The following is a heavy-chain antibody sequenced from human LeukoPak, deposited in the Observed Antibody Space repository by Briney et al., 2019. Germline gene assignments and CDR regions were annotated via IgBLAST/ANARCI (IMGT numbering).Heavy chain of an antibody. CDR3: ARVSVSPRCHFDY. CDR1: GFTFSSYW. Sequence: PGGSLRLSCAASGFTFSSYWMHWVRQAPGKGLVWVPRISPDGSSAIYADSGNGRCTISRDNAKNTLYLQMNSLRADDTAVYYCARVSVSPRCHFDYWGQGTLVTVSS. J-gene: IGHJ4*02. V-gene: IGHV3-74*01. CDR2: ISPDGSSA. D-gene: IGHD5/OR15-5a*01.